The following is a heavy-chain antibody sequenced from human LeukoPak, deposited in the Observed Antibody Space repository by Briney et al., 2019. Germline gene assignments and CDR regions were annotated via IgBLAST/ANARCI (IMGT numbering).Heavy chain of an antibody. V-gene: IGHV3-74*03. CDR3: AREINKWFDP. CDR1: GFTFSSHW. CDR2: INPDGSTT. J-gene: IGHJ5*02. Sequence: GGSLRLSCVASGFTFSSHWMNWVRQAPGEGLVWVSRINPDGSTTKNADSVKGRFTISRDNARSTVFLQLNSLRAEDTAVYYCAREINKWFDPWGQGTLVTVSS.